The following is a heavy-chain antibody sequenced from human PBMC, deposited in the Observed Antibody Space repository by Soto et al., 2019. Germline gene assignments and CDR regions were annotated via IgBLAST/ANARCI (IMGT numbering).Heavy chain of an antibody. J-gene: IGHJ5*02. CDR1: GYTFTSYG. CDR3: AREDIVVVPAANPSDNWFDP. D-gene: IGHD2-2*01. Sequence: QVQLVQSGAEVKKPGASVKVSCKASGYTFTSYGISWVRQAPGQGLEWMGWISAYNGNTNYAQKLQGRVTMTTDTSTSTAYMELRSLRSDDTAVYYCAREDIVVVPAANPSDNWFDPWGQGTQVTVSS. V-gene: IGHV1-18*04. CDR2: ISAYNGNT.